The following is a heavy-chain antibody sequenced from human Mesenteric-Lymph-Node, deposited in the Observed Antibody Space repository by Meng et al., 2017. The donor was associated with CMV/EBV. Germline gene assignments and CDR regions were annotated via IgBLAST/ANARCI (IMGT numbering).Heavy chain of an antibody. CDR2: IYSGGSST. Sequence: SCVASGFTFNSYTMIWVRQAPGKGLEWVSVIYSGGSSTYNAGSVKGRFTISRDNSKNTLHLQMNSLRADDTAVYYCTRSAGGNYFDYWGQGTLVTVSS. CDR1: GFTFNSYT. J-gene: IGHJ4*02. D-gene: IGHD3-16*01. CDR3: TRSAGGNYFDY. V-gene: IGHV3-23*03.